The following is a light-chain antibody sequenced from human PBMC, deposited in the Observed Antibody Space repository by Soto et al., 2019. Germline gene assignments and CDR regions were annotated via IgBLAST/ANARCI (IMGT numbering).Light chain of an antibody. J-gene: IGLJ2*01. CDR3: SSYTSSNTEV. CDR2: DVN. Sequence: QSALTQPASVSGSPGPSITISCTGTTSDVGHDNYVSWYQQHPGKAPKVVIYDVNNRPAGVSNRFSGSKSGNTASLTISGLQAEDEADYYFSSYTSSNTEVFGGGTTLTVL. CDR1: TSDVGHDNY. V-gene: IGLV2-14*01.